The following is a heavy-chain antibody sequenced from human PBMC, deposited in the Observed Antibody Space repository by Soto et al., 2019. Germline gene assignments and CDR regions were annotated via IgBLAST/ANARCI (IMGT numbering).Heavy chain of an antibody. CDR1: GASIDSGDYQ. V-gene: IGHV4-31*03. CDR2: ISYSGNT. D-gene: IGHD3-16*01. J-gene: IGHJ6*02. Sequence: QVQLQESGPGLVKPSQTLSLSCTVSGASIDSGDYQWTWIRPHPGRGLEWIGYISYSGNTYYNPALKSRLTLSVDTSNNQFSQKVRSVTAADTAVYYFARELKGWPANLDVWGQGTAVTVSS. CDR3: ARELKGWPANLDV.